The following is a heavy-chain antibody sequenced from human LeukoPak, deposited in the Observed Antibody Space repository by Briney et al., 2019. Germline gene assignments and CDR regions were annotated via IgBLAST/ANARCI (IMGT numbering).Heavy chain of an antibody. CDR2: ISSSSSYI. Sequence: PSETLSLTCGVSGGAITNYYWNGVRQAPGKGREWGSSISSSSSYIYYADSVKGRFTISRDNAKNSLYLQMNSLRAEDTAVYYCARDHIVVVPAAVDYWGQGTLVTVSS. CDR3: ARDHIVVVPAAVDY. D-gene: IGHD2-2*01. V-gene: IGHV3-21*01. J-gene: IGHJ4*02. CDR1: GGAITNYY.